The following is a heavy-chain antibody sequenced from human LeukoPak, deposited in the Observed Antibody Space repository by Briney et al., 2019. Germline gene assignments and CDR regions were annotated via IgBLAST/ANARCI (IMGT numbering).Heavy chain of an antibody. CDR1: GYTFTGYY. CDR3: TRGTYSSSWYSF. V-gene: IGHV1-2*02. D-gene: IGHD6-13*01. CDR2: INPNSGGT. Sequence: ASVKVSCKASGYTFTGYYMHWVRQAPGQGLEWMGCINPNSGGTNYAQKFQGRVTMTRDTSISTAYMELSRLRSDDTAVYYCTRGTYSSSWYSFWGQGTLVTVSS. J-gene: IGHJ4*02.